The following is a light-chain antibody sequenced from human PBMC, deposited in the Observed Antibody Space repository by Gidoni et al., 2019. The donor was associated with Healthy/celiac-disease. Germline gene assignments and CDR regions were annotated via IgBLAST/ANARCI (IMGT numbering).Light chain of an antibody. CDR3: QQYYSYPLV. V-gene: IGKV1-8*01. Sequence: TQSPSSFSASTGDRVTITCRASQGISSYLAWYQQKPGKAPKLLIYAASTLQSGVPSRFSGSGSGTDFTLTISCLQSEDFATYYCQQYYSYPLVFGPGTKVDIK. CDR1: QGISSY. J-gene: IGKJ3*01. CDR2: AAS.